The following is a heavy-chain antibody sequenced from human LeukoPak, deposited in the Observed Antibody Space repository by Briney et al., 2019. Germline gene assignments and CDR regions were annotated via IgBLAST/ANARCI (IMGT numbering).Heavy chain of an antibody. Sequence: ASVKVSCKASGYTFTSYGISWVRQAPGQGLEWMGWISSYNGGTNYAQKLQGRVTMTTDTSTSTAYMELRSLRSDDTAVYYCARGVPYCSGGSCYIDYWGQGTLVTVSS. CDR1: GYTFTSYG. V-gene: IGHV1-18*04. CDR3: ARGVPYCSGGSCYIDY. J-gene: IGHJ4*02. D-gene: IGHD2-15*01. CDR2: ISSYNGGT.